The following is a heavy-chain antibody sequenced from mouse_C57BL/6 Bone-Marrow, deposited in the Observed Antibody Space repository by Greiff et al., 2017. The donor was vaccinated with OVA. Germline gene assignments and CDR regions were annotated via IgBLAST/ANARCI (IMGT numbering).Heavy chain of an antibody. CDR1: GYTFTSHW. CDR3: AREYGPDGVFAY. D-gene: IGHD2-10*02. V-gene: IGHV1-56*01. Sequence: QVQLQQSGPELVRPGASVKKSCKAPGYTFTSHWMQWVRQRPGQGLEWIGEIFPGSGSTYYNEKFKGKATLTVDTSSSTAYMQLSSLTSEDSAVYFCAREYGPDGVFAYWGQGTLVTVSA. CDR2: IFPGSGST. J-gene: IGHJ3*01.